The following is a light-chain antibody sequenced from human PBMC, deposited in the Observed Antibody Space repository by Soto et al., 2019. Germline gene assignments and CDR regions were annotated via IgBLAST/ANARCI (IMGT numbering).Light chain of an antibody. Sequence: EIVMTQSPATLSVSPGERATLSCRASQSVSSKLAWYQQKPGQAPRLLIYGASTRATGIPARFSGSGSGTEFTLTISSLQSEDFALYYCHQYDSWPPFTFGGGTKVEIK. CDR1: QSVSSK. CDR3: HQYDSWPPFT. J-gene: IGKJ4*01. CDR2: GAS. V-gene: IGKV3-15*01.